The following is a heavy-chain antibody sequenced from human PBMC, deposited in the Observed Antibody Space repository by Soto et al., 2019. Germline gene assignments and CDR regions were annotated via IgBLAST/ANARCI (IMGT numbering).Heavy chain of an antibody. V-gene: IGHV3-33*01. D-gene: IGHD3-10*01. J-gene: IGHJ6*03. CDR1: GFTFSSSG. CDR2: IWHDGSNK. CDR3: SRARLVTSGLSLRYYYYMDV. Sequence: GGSLRLSCAASGFTFSSSGMHWVRQAPGKGLEWVAVIWHDGSNKYYADSVKGRFTISRDNSKNTLYLQMNSLRAEDTAMYYCSRARLVTSGLSLRYYYYMDVWGKGTPVTVSS.